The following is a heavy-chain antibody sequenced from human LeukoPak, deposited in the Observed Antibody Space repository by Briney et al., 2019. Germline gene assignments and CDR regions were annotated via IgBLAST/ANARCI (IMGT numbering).Heavy chain of an antibody. V-gene: IGHV4-59*01. J-gene: IGHJ6*04. CDR2: IYYSGST. D-gene: IGHD3-10*01. CDR1: GGSISSYY. CDR3: ARSSSGSYYNFYYYGMDV. Sequence: SETLPLTCTVSGGSISSYYWSWIRQPPGKGLEWIGYIYYSGSTNYNPSLKSRVTISVDTSKNQFSLKLSSVTAADTAVYYCARSSSGSYYNFYYYGMDVWGKGTTVTVSS.